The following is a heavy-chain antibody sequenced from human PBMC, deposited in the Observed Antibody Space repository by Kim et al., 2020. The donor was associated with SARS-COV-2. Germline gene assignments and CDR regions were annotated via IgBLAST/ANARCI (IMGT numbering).Heavy chain of an antibody. D-gene: IGHD3-22*01. CDR3: ARLTYGGSGCYFRPNYYF. J-gene: IGHJ4*01. CDR2: IQHTGST. CDR1: DGAFSGYY. V-gene: IGHV4-34*01. Sequence: SETLSLTCAVYDGAFSGYYWSWIRQPPGRGLEWIGEIQHTGSTNYNPSLKGRITISIDTSKHQFSLRLNSVTAADTAVYFCARLTYGGSGCYFRPNYYF.